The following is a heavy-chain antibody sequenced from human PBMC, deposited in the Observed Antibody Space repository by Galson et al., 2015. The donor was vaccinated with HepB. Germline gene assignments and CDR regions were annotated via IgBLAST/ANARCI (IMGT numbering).Heavy chain of an antibody. CDR3: ARDRGRTYYYDSSGSYYYYYYGMDV. Sequence: SLRLSCAASGFTFSSYSMNWVRQAPGKGLEWVSYISSSSSTIYYADSVKGRFTISRGNAKNSLYLQMNSLRAEDTAVYYCARDRGRTYYYDSSGSYYYYYYGMDVWGQGTTVTVSS. J-gene: IGHJ6*02. D-gene: IGHD3-22*01. CDR1: GFTFSSYS. CDR2: ISSSSSTI. V-gene: IGHV3-48*04.